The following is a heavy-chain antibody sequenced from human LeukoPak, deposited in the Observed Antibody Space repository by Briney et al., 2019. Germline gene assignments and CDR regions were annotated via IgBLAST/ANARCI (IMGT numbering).Heavy chain of an antibody. CDR2: IYSSGIT. CDR3: ASEVQLYGY. CDR1: GGSITSRSFY. D-gene: IGHD5-18*01. Sequence: PSETLSLTRTVSGGSITSRSFYWGWIQQPPGKGLEWIGSIYSSGITYYNPSLGSRVTISVDTSKNQFSLKLRSVTAADTAVYYCASEVQLYGYWGQGILVTVSS. V-gene: IGHV4-39*01. J-gene: IGHJ4*02.